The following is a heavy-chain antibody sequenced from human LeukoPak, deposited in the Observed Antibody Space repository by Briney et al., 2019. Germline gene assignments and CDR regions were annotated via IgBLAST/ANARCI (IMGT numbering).Heavy chain of an antibody. D-gene: IGHD2-2*01. CDR2: IYNIGSA. J-gene: IGHJ3*02. V-gene: IGHV4-38-2*01. Sequence: SETLSLTCGVSGYSVDSTYYWGWILQPPGKRLAWIGCIYNIGSAHYNPSLKSRLTISVDTSKTHFSLQLSSVTAADTAVYFCARNCSSSRCQDVFDIWGQGTMVTVSS. CDR1: GYSVDSTYY. CDR3: ARNCSSSRCQDVFDI.